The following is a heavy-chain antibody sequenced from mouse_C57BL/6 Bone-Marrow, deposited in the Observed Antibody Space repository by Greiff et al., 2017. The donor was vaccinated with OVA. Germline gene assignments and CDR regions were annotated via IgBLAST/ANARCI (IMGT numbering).Heavy chain of an antibody. Sequence: EVKLLESGPGMVKPSQSLSLTCTVTGYSITSGYDWHWIRHFPGNKLEWMGYISYSGSTNYNPSLKSRISITHDTSKNHFFLKLNSVTTEDTATYYCARDDGNYIMDYWGQGTSVTVSS. J-gene: IGHJ4*01. CDR2: ISYSGST. CDR1: GYSITSGYD. D-gene: IGHD2-1*01. CDR3: ARDDGNYIMDY. V-gene: IGHV3-1*01.